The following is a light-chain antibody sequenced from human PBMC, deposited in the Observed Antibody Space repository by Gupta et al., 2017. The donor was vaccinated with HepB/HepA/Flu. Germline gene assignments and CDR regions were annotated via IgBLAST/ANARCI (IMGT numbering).Light chain of an antibody. CDR2: GKN. CDR3: NSRDSSGNPV. J-gene: IGLJ1*01. Sequence: TCQGDSLRSYYASWYQQKPGQAPVLVIYGKNNRPSGIPDRFSGSSSGNTASLTITGAQAEEEADYYCNSRDSSGNPVFGTGTKVTVL. CDR1: SLRSYY. V-gene: IGLV3-19*01.